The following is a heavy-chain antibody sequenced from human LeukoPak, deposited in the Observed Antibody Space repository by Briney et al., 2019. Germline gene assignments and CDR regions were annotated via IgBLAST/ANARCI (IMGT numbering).Heavy chain of an antibody. CDR2: IYSSGST. V-gene: IGHV4-4*07. D-gene: IGHD3-10*01. CDR3: ARGAYGSGSTNWCDP. J-gene: IGHJ5*02. CDR1: GGSISSYY. Sequence: PSETLTLTCTVSGGSISSYYWIWIRQPAGKGLEWIGRIYSSGSTDYNSSLKSRVNMSVDTSKNQFSLKLSSVTAADTAVYYCARGAYGSGSTNWCDPWGQGTLVTVSS.